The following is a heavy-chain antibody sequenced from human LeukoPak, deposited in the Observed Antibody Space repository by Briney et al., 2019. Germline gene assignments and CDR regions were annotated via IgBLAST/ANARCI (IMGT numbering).Heavy chain of an antibody. CDR1: GGSISSYY. V-gene: IGHV4-4*09. CDR3: ARHRYSSSWSDFDY. J-gene: IGHJ4*02. CDR2: IYTSGST. Sequence: KPSETLSLTCTVSGGSISSYYWSWIRQPPGEGLEWIGYIYTSGSTNYNPSLKSRVTISVDTSKNQFSLKLSSVTAADTAVYYCARHRYSSSWSDFDYWGQGTLVTVSS. D-gene: IGHD6-13*01.